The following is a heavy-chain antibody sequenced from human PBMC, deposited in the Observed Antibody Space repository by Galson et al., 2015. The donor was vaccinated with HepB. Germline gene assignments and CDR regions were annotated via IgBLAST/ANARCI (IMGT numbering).Heavy chain of an antibody. V-gene: IGHV1-2*02. CDR3: AREEVPADGYNWFDP. CDR2: INPNSGGT. CDR1: GYTFTGYY. D-gene: IGHD2-2*01. Sequence: SVKVSCKASGYTFTGYYMHWVRQAPGQGLEWMGWINPNSGGTNYAQKFQGRVTMTRDTSISTAYMELSRLRSDDTAVYYCAREEVPADGYNWFDPWGQGTLVTVSS. J-gene: IGHJ5*02.